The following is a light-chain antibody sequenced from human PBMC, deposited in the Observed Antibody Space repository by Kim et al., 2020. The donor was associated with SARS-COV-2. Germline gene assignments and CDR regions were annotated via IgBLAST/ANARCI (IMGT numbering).Light chain of an antibody. J-gene: IGLJ3*02. CDR3: SSYAGSNWG. Sequence: QSALTQPPSASGSPGQSVTISCTGTSSDVGGYNYVSWYQQHPGKAPKLMIYEVSKRPSGVPDRFSGSKSGNTASLTVSGLQAEDEADYYCSSYAGSNWGFGGGTQLTVL. V-gene: IGLV2-8*01. CDR1: SSDVGGYNY. CDR2: EVS.